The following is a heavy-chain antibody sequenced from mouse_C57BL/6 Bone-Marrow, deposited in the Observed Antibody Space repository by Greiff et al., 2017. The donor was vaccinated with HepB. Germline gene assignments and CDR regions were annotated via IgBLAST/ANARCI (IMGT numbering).Heavy chain of an antibody. V-gene: IGHV1-82*01. J-gene: IGHJ3*01. D-gene: IGHD4-1*01. Sequence: VKLMESGPELVKPGASVKISCKASGYAFSSSWMNWVKQRPGKGLEWIGRIYPGDGDTNYNGKFKGKATLTADKSSSTAYMQLSSLTSEDSAVYFCARNKTGTGFAYWGQGTLVTVSA. CDR1: GYAFSSSW. CDR2: IYPGDGDT. CDR3: ARNKTGTGFAY.